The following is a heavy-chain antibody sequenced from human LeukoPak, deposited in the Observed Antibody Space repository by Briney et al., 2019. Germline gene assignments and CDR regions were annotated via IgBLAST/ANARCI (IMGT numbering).Heavy chain of an antibody. J-gene: IGHJ4*02. Sequence: ASVKVSCRASGYTFTSHGISWVRQAPGQGLEWMGWISAYNGNTNYAQKLQGRVTMTTDTSTSTAYMELRSLRSDDTAVYYCARDPRTGTIGVDYFDYWGQGTLVTVSS. CDR2: ISAYNGNT. CDR1: GYTFTSHG. V-gene: IGHV1-18*01. CDR3: ARDPRTGTIGVDYFDY. D-gene: IGHD1-7*01.